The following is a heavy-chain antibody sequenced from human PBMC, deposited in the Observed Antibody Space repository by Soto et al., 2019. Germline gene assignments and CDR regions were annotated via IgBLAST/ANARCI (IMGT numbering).Heavy chain of an antibody. Sequence: SVKVSCKASGGTFSSYAISWVRQAPGQGLEWMGGIIPIFGTANYAQKFQGRVTITADESTSTAYMELRSLRSDDTAVYYCARAPYYYDSSGYYHMAPDFDYWGQGTLVTVSS. D-gene: IGHD3-22*01. V-gene: IGHV1-69*13. J-gene: IGHJ4*02. CDR3: ARAPYYYDSSGYYHMAPDFDY. CDR1: GGTFSSYA. CDR2: IIPIFGTA.